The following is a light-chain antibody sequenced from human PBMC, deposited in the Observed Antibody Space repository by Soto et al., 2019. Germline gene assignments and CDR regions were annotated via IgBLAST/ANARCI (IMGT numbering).Light chain of an antibody. CDR2: EVT. CDR3: SSYSGSNYFYV. V-gene: IGLV2-8*01. Sequence: QSALTQPPSASGSPGQSVTISCTGTSSDVGRYNYVYWYQQHPGKAPKLMIYEVTKRPSGVPDRFSGSKSGNTASLTVSGLQTEDEADYYCSSYSGSNYFYVFGTGTKLTVL. J-gene: IGLJ1*01. CDR1: SSDVGRYNY.